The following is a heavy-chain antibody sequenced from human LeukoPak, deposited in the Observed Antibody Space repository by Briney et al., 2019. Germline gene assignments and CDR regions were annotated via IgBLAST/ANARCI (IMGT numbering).Heavy chain of an antibody. CDR2: IKQDGGEK. CDR1: GFTFSSYW. Sequence: GGSLRLSCAASGFTFSSYWMSWVRQAPGKGPEWVANIKQDGGEKYYVDSVKGRFTISRDNAKNSLFLQMDSLRAEDTAMYYCARDKIEGATLFDYWGRGTLVTVSS. CDR3: ARDKIEGATLFDY. V-gene: IGHV3-7*01. J-gene: IGHJ4*02. D-gene: IGHD1-26*01.